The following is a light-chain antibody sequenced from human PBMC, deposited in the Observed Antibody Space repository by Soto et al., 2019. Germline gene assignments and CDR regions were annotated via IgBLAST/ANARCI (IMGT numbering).Light chain of an antibody. CDR3: QQYNHWPPYT. Sequence: EVVLTQSPATLSLSPGERATLSCRASQSVNVNLAWHQQKPGQAPRLLIYGASTRAAGVPARFTGSVSGTEFTLTISSLQSDDFAVYYCQQYNHWPPYTFGQGTKLEI. CDR2: GAS. CDR1: QSVNVN. J-gene: IGKJ2*01. V-gene: IGKV3-15*01.